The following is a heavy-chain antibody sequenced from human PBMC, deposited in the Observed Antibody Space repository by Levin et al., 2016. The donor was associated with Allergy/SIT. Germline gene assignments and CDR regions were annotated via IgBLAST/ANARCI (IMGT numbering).Heavy chain of an antibody. V-gene: IGHV3-21*01. D-gene: IGHD5-12*01. CDR2: ISSTSSFI. Sequence: GESLKISCAASGFTFSSYNMNWVRQAPGRGLEWVSSISSTSSFIYYADSVKGRFTISRDNAKNSLYLQMNSLRAEDTAVYYCAKDSLGRGYSGYYNWGQGTLVTVSS. CDR1: GFTFSSYN. CDR3: AKDSLGRGYSGYYN. J-gene: IGHJ4*02.